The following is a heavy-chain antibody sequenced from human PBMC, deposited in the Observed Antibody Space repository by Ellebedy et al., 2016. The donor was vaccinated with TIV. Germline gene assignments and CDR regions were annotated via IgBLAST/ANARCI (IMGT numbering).Heavy chain of an antibody. CDR3: ARNTPMAEYFDY. CDR1: GGPFSSYA. D-gene: IGHD5-18*01. CDR2: IIPILDIA. Sequence: AASVKVSCKASGGPFSSYAISWVRQAPGQGLEWMGRIIPILDIANYAQKFQGRVTITADKSTSTAYMELSSLRSEDTAVYYCARNTPMAEYFDYWGQGTLVTVSS. V-gene: IGHV1-69*04. J-gene: IGHJ4*02.